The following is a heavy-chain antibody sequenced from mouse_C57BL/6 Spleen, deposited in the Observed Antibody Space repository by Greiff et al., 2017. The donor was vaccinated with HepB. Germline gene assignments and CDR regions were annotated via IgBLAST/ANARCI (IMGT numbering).Heavy chain of an antibody. CDR2: ISSGSSTI. CDR1: GFTFSDYG. D-gene: IGHD2-1*01. Sequence: EVMLVESGGGLVKPGGSLKLSCAASGFTFSDYGMHWVRQAPEKGLEWVAYISSGSSTIYYADTVKGRFTISRDNAKNTLFLQMTSLRSEDTAMYYCAREGNYHYAMDYWGQGTSVTVSS. V-gene: IGHV5-17*01. J-gene: IGHJ4*01. CDR3: AREGNYHYAMDY.